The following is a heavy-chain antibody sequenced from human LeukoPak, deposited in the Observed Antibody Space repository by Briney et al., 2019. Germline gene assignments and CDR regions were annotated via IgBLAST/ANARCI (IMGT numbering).Heavy chain of an antibody. J-gene: IGHJ3*02. CDR1: GFTFSTYW. CDR3: GSPRTFSGRNVLDM. D-gene: IGHD3-10*02. Sequence: PGGSLRLSCAAAGFTFSTYWMHWVRQVPGKGLVWVSRINSDGRTTGYADSVKGRFTISRDNAKNTLYLQMSSLRVEDTAVYYCGSPRTFSGRNVLDMWGQGTMVTVSS. V-gene: IGHV3-74*01. CDR2: INSDGRTT.